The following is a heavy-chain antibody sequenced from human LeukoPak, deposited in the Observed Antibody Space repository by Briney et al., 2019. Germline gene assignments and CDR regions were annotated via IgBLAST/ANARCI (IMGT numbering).Heavy chain of an antibody. D-gene: IGHD3-22*01. CDR2: VYHSGST. J-gene: IGHJ4*02. V-gene: IGHV4-59*01. Sequence: SETLSLTCTVSGTSISSDYWNWIRQPPGKGLEWIGHVYHSGSTNYNPSLKSRVTISVDTSKNQFSLKLSSVTAADTAVYYCARAGNYYYSSGYYSHFDYWGQGTLVTVSS. CDR1: GTSISSDY. CDR3: ARAGNYYYSSGYYSHFDY.